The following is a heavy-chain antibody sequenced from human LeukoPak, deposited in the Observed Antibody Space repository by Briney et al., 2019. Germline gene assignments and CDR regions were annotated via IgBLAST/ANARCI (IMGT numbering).Heavy chain of an antibody. Sequence: GASVKVSCKASGYTFTGYYMHWVRQAPGQGLEWMGWINPNSGGTNYAQKFQGRVTMTRDTSISTAYMELSRLRSDDTAVYYCARDRGVDWFYMDVWGKGTTVTISS. CDR1: GYTFTGYY. V-gene: IGHV1-2*02. D-gene: IGHD3-9*01. CDR2: INPNSGGT. CDR3: ARDRGVDWFYMDV. J-gene: IGHJ6*03.